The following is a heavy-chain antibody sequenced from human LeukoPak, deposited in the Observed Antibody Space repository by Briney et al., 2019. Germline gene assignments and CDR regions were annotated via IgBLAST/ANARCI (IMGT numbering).Heavy chain of an antibody. CDR1: GYSFTSYW. V-gene: IGHV5-51*01. D-gene: IGHD3-16*01. Sequence: GESLKISYKGSGYSFTSYWIGWVRQMPGKGLEWMGIIYPGDPDTRYSPSFQGQVTISADKSISTAYLQWSSLKASDTAMYYCARTFLGDYYYMDVWGKGTTVTVSS. CDR2: IYPGDPDT. CDR3: ARTFLGDYYYMDV. J-gene: IGHJ6*03.